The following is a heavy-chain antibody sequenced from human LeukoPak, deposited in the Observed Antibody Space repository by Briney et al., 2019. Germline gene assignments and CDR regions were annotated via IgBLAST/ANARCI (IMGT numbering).Heavy chain of an antibody. Sequence: PGGSLRLSCAASGFTFSSYDMHWVRQATGKGLEWVSAIGTAGDTYYPGSVKGRFTISRENAKNSLYLQMNSLRAGDTAVYYCARVQEIGYFDYWGQGTLVTVSS. D-gene: IGHD3-22*01. V-gene: IGHV3-13*01. J-gene: IGHJ4*02. CDR1: GFTFSSYD. CDR3: ARVQEIGYFDY. CDR2: IGTAGDT.